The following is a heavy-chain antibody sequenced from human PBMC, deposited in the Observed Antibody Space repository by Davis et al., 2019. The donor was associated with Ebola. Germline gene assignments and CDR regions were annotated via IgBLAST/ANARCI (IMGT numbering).Heavy chain of an antibody. CDR3: ARVSTYYYDSSGYLFDY. V-gene: IGHV4-31*03. CDR1: GGSISSGGYC. D-gene: IGHD3-22*01. CDR2: IYYIGST. Sequence: PSETLSLICTVSGGSISSGGYCWSWIRQHPGKGLEWIGYIYYIGSTYYNPSLKSRVTISVDTSKNQFSLKLSSVTAADTAVYYCARVSTYYYDSSGYLFDYWGQGTLVTVSS. J-gene: IGHJ4*02.